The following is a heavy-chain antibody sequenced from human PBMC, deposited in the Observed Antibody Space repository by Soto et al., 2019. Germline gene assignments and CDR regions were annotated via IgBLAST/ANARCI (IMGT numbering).Heavy chain of an antibody. Sequence: GVSLRLSCAASGFPFSGYSMNWVRQDPGKGLECVSYITSSSTRIYYADSVKGRFTISRDNAKNSVYLQMSNLRAEDTALYYCVRGLDYGDWIDYFDHWGQGTLVTVSS. CDR1: GFPFSGYS. CDR2: ITSSSTRI. D-gene: IGHD4-17*01. V-gene: IGHV3-48*04. CDR3: VRGLDYGDWIDYFDH. J-gene: IGHJ4*02.